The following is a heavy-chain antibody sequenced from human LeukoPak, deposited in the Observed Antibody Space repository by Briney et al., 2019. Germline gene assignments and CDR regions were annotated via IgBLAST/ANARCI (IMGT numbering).Heavy chain of an antibody. CDR3: ARAPSDIVILVASDY. D-gene: IGHD2-15*01. CDR2: ISSGSSTR. Sequence: PGGSLRLSCAASGFTFSSFSMSWVRQAPGKGLEWISYISSGSSTRYYAESVKGRFTIFRDNAKKSLYLQMNSLRVEDTAVYYCARAPSDIVILVASDYWGQGTLVTVSS. V-gene: IGHV3-48*01. J-gene: IGHJ4*02. CDR1: GFTFSSFS.